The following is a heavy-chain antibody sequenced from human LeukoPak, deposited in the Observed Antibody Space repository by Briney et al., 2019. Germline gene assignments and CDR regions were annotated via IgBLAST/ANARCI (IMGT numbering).Heavy chain of an antibody. V-gene: IGHV1-18*01. CDR2: ISAYNGNT. J-gene: IGHJ6*03. D-gene: IGHD3-22*01. CDR3: ARTGFPWLFGYYYMDV. CDR1: GYTLTTYG. Sequence: ASVTVSCKASGYTLTTYGISWVRQAPGQGLEWMGWISAYNGNTNYAQKLQGRVTMTTDTSTSTAYMDLRSLRSDDTAVYYCARTGFPWLFGYYYMDVWGKGTTVTISS.